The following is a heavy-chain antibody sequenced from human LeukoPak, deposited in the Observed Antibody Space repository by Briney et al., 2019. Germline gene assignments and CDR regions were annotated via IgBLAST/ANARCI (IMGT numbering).Heavy chain of an antibody. J-gene: IGHJ4*02. Sequence: PSETLSLTCAVYGGSFSGYYWSWIRQPAGKGLEWIGRIYTSGSTNYNPSLKSRVTISVDTSKNQFSLKLSPATAADTAVYYCAILPATDTYYYDNRGYYRPGVHWGQGTLVTVSS. V-gene: IGHV4-59*10. CDR2: IYTSGST. CDR1: GGSFSGYY. CDR3: AILPATDTYYYDNRGYYRPGVH. D-gene: IGHD3-22*01.